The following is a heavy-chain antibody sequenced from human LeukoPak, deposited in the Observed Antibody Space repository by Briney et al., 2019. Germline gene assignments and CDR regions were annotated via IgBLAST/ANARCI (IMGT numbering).Heavy chain of an antibody. J-gene: IGHJ4*02. CDR2: INPNSGGT. Sequence: ASVKVSCKASGYTFTGYYMHWVRQAPGQGLEWMGWINPNSGGTNYAQKFQGRVTMTRDTSTSTAYMELSRLRSDDTAVYYCTREHGYYDILAGYYPTYYFDYWGQGTLVTVSS. V-gene: IGHV1-2*02. CDR1: GYTFTGYY. CDR3: TREHGYYDILAGYYPTYYFDY. D-gene: IGHD3-9*01.